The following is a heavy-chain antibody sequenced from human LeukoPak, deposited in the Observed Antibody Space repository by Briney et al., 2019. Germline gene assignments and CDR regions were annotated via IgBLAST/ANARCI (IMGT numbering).Heavy chain of an antibody. D-gene: IGHD6-6*01. J-gene: IGHJ4*02. V-gene: IGHV4-59*08. Sequence: SETLSLTCSVSGGSIDNHYWSWIRQPPGKGLEWIGYMYYSGITNYTPSLQGRVTISVDTSKNHFSLKLRSVTASDTAVYYCARLSVAAEYYFDYWGQGTLVTVSS. CDR3: ARLSVAAEYYFDY. CDR2: MYYSGIT. CDR1: GGSIDNHY.